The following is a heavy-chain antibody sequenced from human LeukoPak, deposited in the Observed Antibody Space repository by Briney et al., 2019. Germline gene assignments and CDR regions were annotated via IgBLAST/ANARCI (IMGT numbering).Heavy chain of an antibody. J-gene: IGHJ4*02. CDR3: AKALEPIVVVVAAKDY. D-gene: IGHD2-15*01. Sequence: GGTLRLSCAASGFTFSSYGMSWVRQAPGKGLEWVAAIRGSGGSTYYADSVKGRFTISRDNSKNTLYLQMNSLRAEDTAVYYCAKALEPIVVVVAAKDYWGQGTLVTVSS. CDR1: GFTFSSYG. V-gene: IGHV3-23*01. CDR2: IRGSGGST.